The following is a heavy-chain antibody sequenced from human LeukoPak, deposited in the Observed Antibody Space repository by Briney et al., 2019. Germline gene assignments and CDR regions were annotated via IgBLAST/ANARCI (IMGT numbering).Heavy chain of an antibody. CDR3: TTSYSDNSWYDWFGP. Sequence: QAGGSLRLSCAASGFTFSGSSIHWVRQPSGKGLEWVGLIRTKANTYATAYAASVTGRFTISRDDSKTTSYLQMNSLKTEDTALYFCTTSYSDNSWYDWFGPWGQGTLVTVSS. D-gene: IGHD6-13*01. CDR2: IRTKANTYAT. V-gene: IGHV3-73*01. CDR1: GFTFSGSS. J-gene: IGHJ5*02.